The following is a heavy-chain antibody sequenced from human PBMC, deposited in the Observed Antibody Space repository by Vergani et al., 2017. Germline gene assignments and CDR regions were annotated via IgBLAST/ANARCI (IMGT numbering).Heavy chain of an antibody. Sequence: EVQLLESGGDLVQPGGSLRLSCAASGFTCNHYAMNWVRQAPGKGLEWVSGISGSGGSTYYAGSVKGRFTISRDSYKNTLYLQMNSMSTGDTAVYYCAKANPRNSGYDYLYYYHAMDVWGQGTTVTVSS. D-gene: IGHD5-12*01. CDR3: AKANPRNSGYDYLYYYHAMDV. CDR2: ISGSGGST. V-gene: IGHV3-23*01. CDR1: GFTCNHYA. J-gene: IGHJ6*02.